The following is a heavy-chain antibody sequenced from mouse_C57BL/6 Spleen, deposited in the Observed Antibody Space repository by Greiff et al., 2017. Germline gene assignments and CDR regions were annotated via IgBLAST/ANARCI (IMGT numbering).Heavy chain of an antibody. CDR1: GYAFTNYL. CDR3: ARANYYGSSSYYAMDY. D-gene: IGHD1-1*01. V-gene: IGHV1-54*01. J-gene: IGHJ4*01. CDR2: INPGSGGT. Sequence: QVQLQQSGAELVRPGTSVKVSCKASGYAFTNYLIEWVKQRPGQGLEWIGVINPGSGGTNYNEKFKGKATLTADKSSSTAYMQPSSLTSEESAIYFGARANYYGSSSYYAMDYWGQGTSVTVSS.